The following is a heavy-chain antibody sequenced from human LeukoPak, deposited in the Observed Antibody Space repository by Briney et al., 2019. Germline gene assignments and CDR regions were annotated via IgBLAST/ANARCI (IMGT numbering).Heavy chain of an antibody. D-gene: IGHD3-10*01. CDR1: GFSFSTHN. CDR3: AKLVWLGLGTLDN. Sequence: AGGSLRLSCSASGFSFSTHNMHWVRQAPGKGLEWVAIISNDGSNKYYADSVKGRFTISRDNSNNTLFLQMNSLRTEDTAVYYCAKLVWLGLGTLDNWGQGTLVTVSS. J-gene: IGHJ4*02. V-gene: IGHV3-30*18. CDR2: ISNDGSNK.